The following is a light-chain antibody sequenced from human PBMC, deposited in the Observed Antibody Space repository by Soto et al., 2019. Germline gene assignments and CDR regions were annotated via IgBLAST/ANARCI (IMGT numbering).Light chain of an antibody. Sequence: DIQMTQSASTLSASLGDRVTITCRASQSISSWLAWYQQKPGKAPKLLIYDASSLESGVPSRFSGIASGTEFTLTISSLKPDDFATDYCQQYNSYWTFGRGTKVDI. CDR3: QQYNSYWT. CDR2: DAS. CDR1: QSISSW. V-gene: IGKV1-5*01. J-gene: IGKJ1*01.